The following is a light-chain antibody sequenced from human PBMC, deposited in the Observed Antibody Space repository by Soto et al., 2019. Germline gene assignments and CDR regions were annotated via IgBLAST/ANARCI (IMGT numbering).Light chain of an antibody. CDR2: LGS. V-gene: IGKV2-28*01. J-gene: IGKJ2*01. CDR1: QSLLHSNGYTY. CDR3: MQGLQTPYT. Sequence: DIVMTQSPLSLPVTPGEPASISCRSSQSLLHSNGYTYFDWYLQKPGQSPQLLIYLGSNRASGVPDXXSGSGSGTDFTLKISGVEAEDVGIYYCMQGLQTPYTFGQGTKLEIK.